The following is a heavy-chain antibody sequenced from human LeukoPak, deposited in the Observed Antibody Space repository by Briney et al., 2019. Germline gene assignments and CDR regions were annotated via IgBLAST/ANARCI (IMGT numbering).Heavy chain of an antibody. CDR1: GGSISSYY. Sequence: SETLSLTCTVSGGSISSYYWSWIRQPAGKGLEWIGRIYTSGSTNYNPSLKSRVTMSEDTSKNQFSLKLSSVTAADAAVYYCARVGYSGYEFDYWGQGTLVTVSS. J-gene: IGHJ4*02. V-gene: IGHV4-4*07. CDR3: ARVGYSGYEFDY. CDR2: IYTSGST. D-gene: IGHD5-12*01.